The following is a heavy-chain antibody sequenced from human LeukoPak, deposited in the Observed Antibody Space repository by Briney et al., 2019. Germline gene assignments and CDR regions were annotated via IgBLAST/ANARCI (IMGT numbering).Heavy chain of an antibody. Sequence: GGSLRLYCAASGFTFSDYRMHWVRQAPGKGLVWVSLIHSDGGTTNYADSVKGRFTISRDNAKNTVYLQMNSLRVEDTAVYYCERDIYSIAEWARETLVTVSS. CDR3: ERDIYSIAE. CDR2: IHSDGGTT. J-gene: IGHJ4*02. D-gene: IGHD1-26*01. V-gene: IGHV3-74*01. CDR1: GFTFSDYR.